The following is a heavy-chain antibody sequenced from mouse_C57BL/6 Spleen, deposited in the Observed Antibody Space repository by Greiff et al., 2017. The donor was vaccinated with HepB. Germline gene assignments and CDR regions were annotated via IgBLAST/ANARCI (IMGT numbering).Heavy chain of an antibody. Sequence: QVQLQQSGAELVRPGASVTLSCKASGYTFTDYEMHWVKQTPVHGLEWIGAIDPETGGTAYNQKFKGKAILTADKSSSTAYMELRSLTSEDSAVYYCTRAGGYSCMDYWGQGTSVTVSS. D-gene: IGHD1-1*01. CDR2: IDPETGGT. CDR3: TRAGGYSCMDY. J-gene: IGHJ4*01. CDR1: GYTFTDYE. V-gene: IGHV1-15*01.